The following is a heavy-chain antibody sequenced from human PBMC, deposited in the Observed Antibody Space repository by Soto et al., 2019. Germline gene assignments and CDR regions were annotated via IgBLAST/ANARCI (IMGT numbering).Heavy chain of an antibody. CDR1: GYSFSSSW. V-gene: IGHV5-51*01. CDR3: ATTLLSAVAGTYYYGMDV. CDR2: IYPGDSDT. Sequence: GESLKISCKGSGYSFSSSWIGWVRQMPGKGLEWMGIIYPGDSDTRYSPSFQGQVTISVDKSISTAYLQWSSLKASDTAMYYCATTLLSAVAGTYYYGMDVWGQGTTVTVSS. J-gene: IGHJ6*02. D-gene: IGHD6-19*01.